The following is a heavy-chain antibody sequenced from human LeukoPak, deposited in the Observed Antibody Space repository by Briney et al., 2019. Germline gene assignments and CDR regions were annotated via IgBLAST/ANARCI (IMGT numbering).Heavy chain of an antibody. Sequence: ASVKVSCKASGFTFTSSAMQWVRQARGQRLEWIGWIVVGSGNTNYAQKLQERVTITRDMSTSTAYMELSSLRSEDTAVYYCAAGRWLPLVAFDIWGQGTMVTVSS. J-gene: IGHJ3*02. CDR3: AAGRWLPLVAFDI. V-gene: IGHV1-58*02. CDR1: GFTFTSSA. CDR2: IVVGSGNT. D-gene: IGHD5-24*01.